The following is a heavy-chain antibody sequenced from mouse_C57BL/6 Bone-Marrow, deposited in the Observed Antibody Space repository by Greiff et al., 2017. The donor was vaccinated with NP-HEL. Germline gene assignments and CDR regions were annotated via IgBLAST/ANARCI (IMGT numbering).Heavy chain of an antibody. D-gene: IGHD2-1*01. CDR1: GFTFSDYY. Sequence: EVQGVESGGGLVQPGGSLKLSCAASGFTFSDYYMYWVRQTPEKRLEWVAYISNGGGSTYYPDTVKGRFTISRDNAKNTLYLQMSRLKSEDTAMYYCARHPPADGNYAYAKDYWGQGTSVTVSS. CDR3: ARHPPADGNYAYAKDY. J-gene: IGHJ4*01. CDR2: ISNGGGST. V-gene: IGHV5-12*01.